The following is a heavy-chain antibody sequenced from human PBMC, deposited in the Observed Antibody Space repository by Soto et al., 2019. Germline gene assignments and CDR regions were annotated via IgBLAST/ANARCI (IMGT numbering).Heavy chain of an antibody. CDR2: ISAYNGNT. V-gene: IGHV1-18*01. D-gene: IGHD6-19*01. CDR1: GYTFTSYG. J-gene: IGHJ4*02. CDR3: ARDPLRKQWLVLGGPLAVEY. Sequence: QVQLVQSGAEVKKPGASVKVSCKASGYTFTSYGISWVRQAPGQGLEWMGWISAYNGNTNYAQKLQGRVTMTTDTSTSTAYMELRSLRSDDTAVYYCARDPLRKQWLVLGGPLAVEYWGQGTLVTVSS.